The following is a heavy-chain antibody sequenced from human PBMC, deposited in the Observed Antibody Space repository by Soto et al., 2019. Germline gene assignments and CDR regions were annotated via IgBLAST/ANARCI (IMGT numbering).Heavy chain of an antibody. D-gene: IGHD3-22*01. J-gene: IGHJ4*02. V-gene: IGHV3-7*01. CDR3: ARTIVVVVPDNFDH. Sequence: PGGSLRLSCAASGFTIGGYWMSWVRQAPGKGLEWVANIKQDGSEKCYVDSVKGRFTISRDSAKNSLYLQMNSLRGEDTAVYYCARTIVVVVPDNFDHWGQGTLVTVS. CDR1: GFTIGGYW. CDR2: IKQDGSEK.